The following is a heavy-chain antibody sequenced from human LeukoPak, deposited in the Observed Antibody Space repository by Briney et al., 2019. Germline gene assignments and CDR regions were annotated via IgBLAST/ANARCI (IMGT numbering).Heavy chain of an antibody. CDR1: GFTFDDYA. Sequence: GGSLRLSCAASGFTFDDYAMHWVRQAPGKGLEWVSLISGGGGSTYYAYSVKGRFTTSSANSKYSLYLQMNSMRTEDTALYYCAKGGYYDSSGYGYWGQGTLVTVSS. V-gene: IGHV3-43*02. CDR3: AKGGYYDSSGYGY. J-gene: IGHJ4*02. CDR2: ISGGGGST. D-gene: IGHD3-22*01.